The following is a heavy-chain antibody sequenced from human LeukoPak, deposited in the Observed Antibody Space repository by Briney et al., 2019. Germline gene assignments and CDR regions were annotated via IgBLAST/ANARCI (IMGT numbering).Heavy chain of an antibody. CDR3: AKDQDIVVVVAANLFDY. D-gene: IGHD2-15*01. V-gene: IGHV3-23*01. Sequence: VGSLRLSCAASGFTFSSYAMSWVRQAPGKGLEWVSAISGSGGSTYYADSVKGRFTISRDNSKNTLYLQMNSLRAEDTAVYYCAKDQDIVVVVAANLFDYWGQGTLVTVSS. J-gene: IGHJ4*02. CDR2: ISGSGGST. CDR1: GFTFSSYA.